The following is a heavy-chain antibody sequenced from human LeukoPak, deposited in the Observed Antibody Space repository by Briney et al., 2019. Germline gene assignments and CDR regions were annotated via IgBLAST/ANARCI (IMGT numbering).Heavy chain of an antibody. CDR2: IYYGGTT. Sequence: PSETLSLTCTVSGGSMSGYYWSWIRQPPGKGLEWIGYIYYGGTTRYNPSLESRLTISVDTSKNQFSLRLSSVTAADTAVYYCARGGWYFDLWGRGTLVTVSS. V-gene: IGHV4-59*01. CDR3: ARGGWYFDL. CDR1: GGSMSGYY. J-gene: IGHJ2*01.